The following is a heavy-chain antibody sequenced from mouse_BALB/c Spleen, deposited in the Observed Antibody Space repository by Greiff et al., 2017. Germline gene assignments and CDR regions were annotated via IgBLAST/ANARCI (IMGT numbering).Heavy chain of an antibody. V-gene: IGHV14-3*02. J-gene: IGHJ2*01. Sequence: VQLQQSGAELVKPGASVKLSCTASGFNIKDTYMHWVKQRPEQGLEWIGRIDPANGNTKYDPKFQGKATITADTSSNTAYLQLSSLTSEDTAVYYCASGGYYGSVDYWGQGTTLTVSS. CDR3: ASGGYYGSVDY. CDR1: GFNIKDTY. D-gene: IGHD1-1*01. CDR2: IDPANGNT.